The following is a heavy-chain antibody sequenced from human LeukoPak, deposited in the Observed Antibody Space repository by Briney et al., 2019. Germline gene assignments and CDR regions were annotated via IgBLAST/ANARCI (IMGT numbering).Heavy chain of an antibody. CDR3: ARAHYDILTGYYSSFDY. D-gene: IGHD3-9*01. J-gene: IGHJ4*02. CDR1: GGSISSGSYY. V-gene: IGHV4-61*02. CDR2: IYTSGST. Sequence: SETLSLTCTVSGGSISSGSYYWSWIRQPAGKGLEWIGRIYTSGSTNYNPSLKSRVTISVDTSKNQFSLKLSSVTAADTAVYYCARAHYDILTGYYSSFDYWGRETLVTVSS.